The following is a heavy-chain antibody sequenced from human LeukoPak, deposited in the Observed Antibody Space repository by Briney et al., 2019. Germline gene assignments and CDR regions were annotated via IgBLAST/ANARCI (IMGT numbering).Heavy chain of an antibody. D-gene: IGHD1-26*01. Sequence: GGSLRLSCAASGFTFSSYAMSWVRQAPGKGLEWVSSITSSGSYTHYADSVKGRFTISRDNAKNSLYLQMNSLRAEDTAVYYCARDPGEVGVAAFDIWGQGTMVTVSS. J-gene: IGHJ3*02. V-gene: IGHV3-21*01. CDR3: ARDPGEVGVAAFDI. CDR1: GFTFSSYA. CDR2: ITSSGSYT.